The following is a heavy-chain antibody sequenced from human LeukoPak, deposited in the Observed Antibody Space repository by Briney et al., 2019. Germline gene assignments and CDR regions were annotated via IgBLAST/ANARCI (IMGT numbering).Heavy chain of an antibody. D-gene: IGHD2-15*01. Sequence: SVKVSCKSTVGTFNSYAISWVRQAPGQGLEWMGGFIPIFGTTNYAQKFQGRVTITTDESTSTAYMGLSSLRSEDTAVYYCATVRLLADHYDYYMDVWGKGTTVIVSS. CDR1: VGTFNSYA. CDR3: ATVRLLADHYDYYMDV. V-gene: IGHV1-69*05. CDR2: FIPIFGTT. J-gene: IGHJ6*03.